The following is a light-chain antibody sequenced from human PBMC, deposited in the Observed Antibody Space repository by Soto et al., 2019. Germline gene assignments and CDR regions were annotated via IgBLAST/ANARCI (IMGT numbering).Light chain of an antibody. J-gene: IGKJ1*01. CDR3: QQYGDSTGWT. CDR2: GAS. V-gene: IGKV3-20*01. Sequence: EIVLMQSPGTLSLSPGERATLSCRASQSVSSIYLGWYQQKPGQAPRLLIYGASSRATGIPDRFSGSGSGTDFTLTISRLEPEDFAVYYCQQYGDSTGWTFGQGTKV. CDR1: QSVSSIY.